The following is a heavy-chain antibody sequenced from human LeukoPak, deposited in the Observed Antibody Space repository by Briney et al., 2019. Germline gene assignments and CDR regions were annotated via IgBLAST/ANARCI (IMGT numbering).Heavy chain of an antibody. CDR3: ARWMTTVITPDY. D-gene: IGHD4-11*01. V-gene: IGHV1-2*02. J-gene: IGHJ4*02. CDR1: GYTFNGYY. Sequence: ASVKVSCKASGYTFNGYYLHWVRQAPGQGLEWIGWINPNSGGTNYAQNFQGRVTMTRDTSISTAYMELSRLRSDDTAVYYCARWMTTVITPDYWGQGTLVTVSS. CDR2: INPNSGGT.